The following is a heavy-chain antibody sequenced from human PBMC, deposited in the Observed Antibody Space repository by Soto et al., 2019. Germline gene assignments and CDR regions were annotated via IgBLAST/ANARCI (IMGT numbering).Heavy chain of an antibody. CDR3: AKVSIAAARYYYGMDV. CDR1: GFTFSRYG. Sequence: ESVGGVVQPGRSLRLSCAASGFTFSRYGMHWVRQAPGKGLEWVAVISYDGSNKYYADSVKGRFTISRDNSKNTLYLQMNSLRAVDTAVYYCAKVSIAAARYYYGMDVWGQGTTVTVSS. CDR2: ISYDGSNK. V-gene: IGHV3-30*18. J-gene: IGHJ6*02. D-gene: IGHD6-13*01.